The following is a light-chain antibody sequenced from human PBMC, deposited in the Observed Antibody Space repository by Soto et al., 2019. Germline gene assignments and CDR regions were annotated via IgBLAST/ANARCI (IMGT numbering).Light chain of an antibody. CDR2: GAS. V-gene: IGKV1-5*01. J-gene: IGKJ1*01. Sequence: DSQMTQSPATLSASVGDRVTITCRASESMINCLAWYQRKPGKAPKRRISGASSLQSGGPSRFSGSASGTEFTLTIISLQSDDIATYYYKQCHRYLTFGQGTKVDIK. CDR1: ESMINC. CDR3: KQCHRYLT.